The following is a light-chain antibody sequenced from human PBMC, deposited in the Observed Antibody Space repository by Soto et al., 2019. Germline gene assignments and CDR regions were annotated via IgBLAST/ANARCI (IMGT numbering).Light chain of an antibody. CDR2: EAT. Sequence: QSALAQPPSASGSPGQSVAISCTGTTSDVGGYNFVSWYQQHPGKAPKLIIYEATKRPLGVSDRFSGAWSGNTASLIVSGLEAEDEADYYCSAFAGSEGYVFGSGTKLTVL. V-gene: IGLV2-8*01. CDR3: SAFAGSEGYV. CDR1: TSDVGGYNF. J-gene: IGLJ1*01.